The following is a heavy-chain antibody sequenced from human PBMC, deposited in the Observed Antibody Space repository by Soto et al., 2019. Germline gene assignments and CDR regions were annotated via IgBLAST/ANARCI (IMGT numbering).Heavy chain of an antibody. CDR2: IYYSGST. Sequence: PLETLSLTSPVSGGTSISGGYYWSWIRQHPGKGLEWIGYIYYSGSTYYNPSLKSRVTISVDTSKNQFSLKLSSVTAADTAVYYCARETLRYCSSTSCYGYNWFDPCGQGTLVTVSS. CDR3: ARETLRYCSSTSCYGYNWFDP. V-gene: IGHV4-31*03. J-gene: IGHJ5*02. D-gene: IGHD2-2*01. CDR1: GGTSISGGYY.